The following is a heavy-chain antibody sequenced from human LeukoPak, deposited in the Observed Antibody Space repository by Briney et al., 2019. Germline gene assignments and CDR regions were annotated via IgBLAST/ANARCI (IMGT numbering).Heavy chain of an antibody. Sequence: ASVTVSFKASGYTFTGYYMHWVRQAPGQGLAWMGWINPNSGGTNYAQKFQGRVTMTGDTSISTAYMELSRLRSDDTAVYYCARDLSLAVPVQGYWGQGTLVTVSS. J-gene: IGHJ4*02. D-gene: IGHD6-19*01. CDR1: GYTFTGYY. CDR3: ARDLSLAVPVQGY. CDR2: INPNSGGT. V-gene: IGHV1-2*02.